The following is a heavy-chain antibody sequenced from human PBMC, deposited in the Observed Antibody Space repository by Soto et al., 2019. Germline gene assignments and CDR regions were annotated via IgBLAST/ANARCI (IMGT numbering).Heavy chain of an antibody. V-gene: IGHV3-23*01. CDR3: AKGAVAGLDYYYGMDV. J-gene: IGHJ6*02. Sequence: EVQLLESGGGLVQPGGSLRLSCAASGFTFSSYAMSWVRQAPGKGLEWVSAISGSGGSTYYADSVKGQFTISRDNSKNTLYLQMNSLRAEDTAVYYCAKGAVAGLDYYYGMDVWGQGTTVTVSS. CDR1: GFTFSSYA. CDR2: ISGSGGST. D-gene: IGHD6-19*01.